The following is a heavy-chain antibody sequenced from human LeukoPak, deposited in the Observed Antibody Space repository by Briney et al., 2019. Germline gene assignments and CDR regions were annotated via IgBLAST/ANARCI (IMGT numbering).Heavy chain of an antibody. D-gene: IGHD4-17*01. CDR3: ARVRVTTAGY. J-gene: IGHJ4*02. V-gene: IGHV4-34*01. CDR1: GGSFSGYY. Sequence: PSETLSLTCAVYGGSFSGYYWSWIRQPPGKGLEWIGEINHSGSTNYNPSLKSRVTISVDTSKNQFSLKLSSVTAADMAVYYCARVRVTTAGYWGQGTLVTVSS. CDR2: INHSGST.